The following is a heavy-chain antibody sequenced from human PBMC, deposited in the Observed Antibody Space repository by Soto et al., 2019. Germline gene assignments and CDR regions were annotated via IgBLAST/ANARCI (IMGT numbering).Heavy chain of an antibody. D-gene: IGHD3-22*01. Sequence: PGGSLRLSCAASGFTFSSYWMHWVRQAPGKGLVWVSRINSDGSSTSYADSVKGRFTISRDNAKNTLYLQMNSLRAEDTAVYYCARDAQGGYYYDSSGCSEFDPWGQGTLVTVSS. CDR1: GFTFSSYW. J-gene: IGHJ5*02. V-gene: IGHV3-74*01. CDR3: ARDAQGGYYYDSSGCSEFDP. CDR2: INSDGSST.